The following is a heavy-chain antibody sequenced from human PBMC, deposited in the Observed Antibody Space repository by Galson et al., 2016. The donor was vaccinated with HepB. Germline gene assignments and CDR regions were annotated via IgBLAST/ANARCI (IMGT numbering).Heavy chain of an antibody. CDR1: GYTFTSYD. CDR2: INPSSGNT. D-gene: IGHD3-10*01. J-gene: IGHJ3*02. CDR3: ARTMVRGVPGFDI. Sequence: SVKVSCKASGYTFTSYDINWGRQASGQGLECMGWINPSSGNTGYAQNFQGRVSMTSGASISKAYMEQSGLRSENTAVDYCARTMVRGVPGFDIWGQGTMVAVSS. V-gene: IGHV1-8*01.